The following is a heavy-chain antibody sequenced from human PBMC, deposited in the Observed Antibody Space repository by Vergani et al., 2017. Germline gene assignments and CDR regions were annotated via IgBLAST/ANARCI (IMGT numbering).Heavy chain of an antibody. CDR1: GFALNRHA. Sequence: QVQLVESGGGVVQPGTSLRLSCVVSGFALNRHAMYCVRQAPGKGLEWVVGISFDGTNEYYPDLVKGRFTISRDIAKNTLYLQVRSLRLEDTGVYHCVRDRGLCAGGRCYTEAWDYWGQGTPVTVSS. J-gene: IGHJ4*02. CDR2: ISFDGTNE. CDR3: VRDRGLCAGGRCYTEAWDY. D-gene: IGHD2-2*02. V-gene: IGHV3-30-3*01.